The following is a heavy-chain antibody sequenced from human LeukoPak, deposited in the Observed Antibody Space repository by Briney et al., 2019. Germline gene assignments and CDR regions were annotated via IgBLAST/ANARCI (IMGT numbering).Heavy chain of an antibody. CDR1: DYSITSGYY. Sequence: SETLSLTCTVSDYSITSGYYWGWIRQPPGKGLEWIGSIYRSGSAYYNPSLKSRVTISVDTSKNQFSLTLSSVTAADTAVYYCARDYYDCGNFDYWGQGTLVTVSS. D-gene: IGHD3-22*01. J-gene: IGHJ4*02. CDR3: ARDYYDCGNFDY. V-gene: IGHV4-38-2*02. CDR2: IYRSGSA.